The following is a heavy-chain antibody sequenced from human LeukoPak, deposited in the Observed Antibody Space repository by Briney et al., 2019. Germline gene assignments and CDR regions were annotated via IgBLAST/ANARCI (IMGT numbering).Heavy chain of an antibody. CDR2: INHSGST. D-gene: IGHD6-19*01. Sequence: PSETLSLTCAVYGGSFSGYYWSWIRQPPGKGLEWIGEINHSGSTNYNPSLKSRVTISVDTSKNQFSLKLSSVTAADTAVYYCARAAVHFTYYYYYYMDVWGKGTTVTVSS. J-gene: IGHJ6*03. V-gene: IGHV4-34*01. CDR3: ARAAVHFTYYYYYYMDV. CDR1: GGSFSGYY.